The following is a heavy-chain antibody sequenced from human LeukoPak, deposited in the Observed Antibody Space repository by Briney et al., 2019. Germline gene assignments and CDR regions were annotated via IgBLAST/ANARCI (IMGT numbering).Heavy chain of an antibody. CDR1: GYNFDRYG. CDR3: ARDLEHCRNIICSNSAY. J-gene: IGHJ4*02. CDR2: ISTYNGNT. Sequence: ASVKVSCKGTGYNFDRYGVNWVRQAPGQGLEWVGWISTYNGNTFYAQKFEGRVSMTTDTSTNTVYMDLRSLRSDDTAVYYCARDLEHCRNIICSNSAYWGQGTLVTVSS. D-gene: IGHD2-2*01. V-gene: IGHV1-18*04.